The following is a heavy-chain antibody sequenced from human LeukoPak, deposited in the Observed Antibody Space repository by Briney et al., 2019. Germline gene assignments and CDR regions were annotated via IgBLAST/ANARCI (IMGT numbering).Heavy chain of an antibody. Sequence: GGSLRLSCTASGFTFGDYAMSWVRQAPGKGLEWVGFIRSKAYGGTTEYAASVKGRFTISGDDSKSIAYLQMNSLKTEDTAVYYCTRCPPYYDILTGYYISYYFDYWGQGTLVTVSS. CDR2: IRSKAYGGTT. CDR3: TRCPPYYDILTGYYISYYFDY. V-gene: IGHV3-49*04. D-gene: IGHD3-9*01. CDR1: GFTFGDYA. J-gene: IGHJ4*02.